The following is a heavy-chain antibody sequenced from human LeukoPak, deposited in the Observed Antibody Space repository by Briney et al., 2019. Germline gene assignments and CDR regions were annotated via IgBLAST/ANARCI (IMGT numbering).Heavy chain of an antibody. Sequence: GRSLRLSCAASGFTFSSFGMHWGRQAPGKGLEWVAVIWYDGSNKYYADSVKGRFTISRDNSKNTLYLQMNSLRAEDTAVYYCARDLFRYGAYYYDSSGNWFDPWGQGTLVTVSS. V-gene: IGHV3-33*01. CDR1: GFTFSSFG. D-gene: IGHD3-22*01. CDR2: IWYDGSNK. CDR3: ARDLFRYGAYYYDSSGNWFDP. J-gene: IGHJ5*02.